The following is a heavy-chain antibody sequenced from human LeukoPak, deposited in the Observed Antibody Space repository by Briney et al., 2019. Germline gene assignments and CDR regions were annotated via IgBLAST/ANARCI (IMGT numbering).Heavy chain of an antibody. CDR1: GFTFSSYG. CDR3: ARGGDFWSGYSRGYYMDV. D-gene: IGHD3-3*01. Sequence: GGTLRLSCAASGFTFSSYGMSWVRQAPGKGLEWVSAISGSGGSTYYADSVKGRFTISRDNSKNTLYLQMNSLRVEDTAVYYCARGGDFWSGYSRGYYMDVWGKGTTVTVSS. CDR2: ISGSGGST. V-gene: IGHV3-23*01. J-gene: IGHJ6*03.